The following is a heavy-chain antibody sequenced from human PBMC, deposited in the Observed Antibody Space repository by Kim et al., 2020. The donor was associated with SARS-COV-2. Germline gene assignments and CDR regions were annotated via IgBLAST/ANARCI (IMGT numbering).Heavy chain of an antibody. Sequence: GGSLRLSCAASGFTFSSYGMHWVRQAPGKGLEWVAVISYDGSNKYYADSVKGRFTISRDNSKNTLYLQMNSLRAEDTAVYYCVWYYYDSSGYYPRWGQGT. CDR2: ISYDGSNK. J-gene: IGHJ4*02. CDR1: GFTFSSYG. CDR3: VWYYYDSSGYYPR. D-gene: IGHD3-22*01. V-gene: IGHV3-33*05.